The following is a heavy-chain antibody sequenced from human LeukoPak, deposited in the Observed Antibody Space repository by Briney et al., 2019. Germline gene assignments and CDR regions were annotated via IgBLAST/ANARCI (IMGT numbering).Heavy chain of an antibody. CDR2: ISAYNGNT. CDR3: ARARTPYYYDSSGYGAFDI. CDR1: GYTFTSYG. D-gene: IGHD3-22*01. V-gene: IGHV1-18*01. Sequence: ASVKVSCKASGYTFTSYGISWVRQAPGQGLEWMGWISAYNGNTNYAQKLQGRVTMTTDTSTSTAYMELRSLRSDDTAVHYCARARTPYYYDSSGYGAFDIWGQGTMVTVSS. J-gene: IGHJ3*02.